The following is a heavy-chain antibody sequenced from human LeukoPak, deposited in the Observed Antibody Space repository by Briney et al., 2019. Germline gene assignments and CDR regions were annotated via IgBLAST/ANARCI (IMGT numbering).Heavy chain of an antibody. V-gene: IGHV3-30*04. D-gene: IGHD5-24*01. CDR2: ISYDGSNK. CDR1: GFTFSSYA. J-gene: IGHJ4*02. CDR3: ARDSAGMATLEGYFDY. Sequence: GGSLRLSCAASGFTFSSYAMHWVRQAPGKGLEWVAVISYDGSNKYYADSVKGRFTISRDNSKNTLYLQMNSLRAEGTAVYYCARDSAGMATLEGYFDYWGQGTLVTVSS.